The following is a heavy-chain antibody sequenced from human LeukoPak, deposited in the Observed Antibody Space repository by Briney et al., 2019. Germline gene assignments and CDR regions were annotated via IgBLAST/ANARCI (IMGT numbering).Heavy chain of an antibody. V-gene: IGHV1-18*01. CDR1: GYTFTSYG. CDR3: ARGIAAAGTLNYFDY. J-gene: IGHJ4*02. Sequence: ASVKVSCKASGYTFTSYGISWVRQAPGQGLEWMGWISAYNGNTNYAQKLQGRVTMTTDTSTSTAYMELRSLRSDDTAVYYCARGIAAAGTLNYFDYWGQGTLVTVSS. D-gene: IGHD6-13*01. CDR2: ISAYNGNT.